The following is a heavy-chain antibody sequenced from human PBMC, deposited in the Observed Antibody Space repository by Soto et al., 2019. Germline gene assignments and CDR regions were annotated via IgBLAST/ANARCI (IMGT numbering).Heavy chain of an antibody. J-gene: IGHJ6*02. CDR3: ARDRSCYAGFATTCGMGV. Sequence: QVQLQQWGAGLLKPSETLSLTCAVYGGSFSGYYWSWIRQPPGKGLEWIGEINHSGSTNYNPSLKSRVTISVATSKHQFSLKLSSVTAADTAVYYCARDRSCYAGFATTCGMGVWGQGTTVTVSS. D-gene: IGHD2-2*01. V-gene: IGHV4-34*01. CDR1: GGSFSGYY. CDR2: INHSGST.